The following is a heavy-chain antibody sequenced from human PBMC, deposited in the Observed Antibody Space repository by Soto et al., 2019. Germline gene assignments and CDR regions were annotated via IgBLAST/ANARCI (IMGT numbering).Heavy chain of an antibody. CDR1: GGSISSGGYY. CDR2: IYYSGST. J-gene: IGHJ5*01. V-gene: IGHV4-31*03. Sequence: PSETLSLTCTVSGGSISSGGYYWSWIRQHPGKGLEWIGYIYYSGSTYYNPSLKSRVTISVDTSNNQVSLQLNSVTPDDTAVYYCVRLIGNSWLDSWGQGTLVTVSS. CDR3: VRLIGNSWLDS. D-gene: IGHD2-8*01.